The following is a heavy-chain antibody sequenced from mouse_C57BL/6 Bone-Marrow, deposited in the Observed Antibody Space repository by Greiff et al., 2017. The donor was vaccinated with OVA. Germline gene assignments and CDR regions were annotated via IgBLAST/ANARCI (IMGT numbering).Heavy chain of an antibody. D-gene: IGHD2-2*01. V-gene: IGHV1-54*01. CDR2: INPGSGGT. CDR1: GYAFTNYF. J-gene: IGHJ1*03. CDR3: ARSPYLLWLRRYFDV. Sequence: QVHVKQSGAELVRPGTSVKVSCKASGYAFTNYFIEWVKQRPGQGLEWIGVINPGSGGTNYNEKFKGKATLTADKSSSTAYMQLSSLTSEDSAVYFCARSPYLLWLRRYFDVWGTGTTVTVSS.